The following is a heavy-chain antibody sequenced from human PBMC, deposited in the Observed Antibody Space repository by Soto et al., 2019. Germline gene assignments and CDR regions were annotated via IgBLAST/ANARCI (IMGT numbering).Heavy chain of an antibody. CDR2: ISGSGGST. D-gene: IGHD3-3*01. CDR3: AKPPSLRFLEWLSNFDY. J-gene: IGHJ4*02. CDR1: GFTFSSYA. V-gene: IGHV3-23*01. Sequence: SLRLSCAASGFTFSSYAMSWVRQAPGKGLEWVSAISGSGGSTYYADSVKGRFTISRDNSKNTLYLQMNSLRAEDTAVYYCAKPPSLRFLEWLSNFDYWGQGTLVTVSS.